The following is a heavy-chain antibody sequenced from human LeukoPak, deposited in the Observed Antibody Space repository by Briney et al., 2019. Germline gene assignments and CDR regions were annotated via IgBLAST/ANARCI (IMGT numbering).Heavy chain of an antibody. Sequence: GESLKISCKGSGYSFTSYWIGWVRQMPGKGLEWMGIIYPGDSDTRYSPSFQGQVTISADKSISTAYLQWSSLKASDTAMYYCATSEPLYRYSGSYFGNYFDYWGQGTLVTVSS. CDR2: IYPGDSDT. CDR3: ATSEPLYRYSGSYFGNYFDY. CDR1: GYSFTSYW. D-gene: IGHD1-26*01. J-gene: IGHJ4*02. V-gene: IGHV5-51*01.